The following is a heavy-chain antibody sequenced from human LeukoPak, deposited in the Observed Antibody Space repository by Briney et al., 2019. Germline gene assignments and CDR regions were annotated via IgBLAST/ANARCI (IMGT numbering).Heavy chain of an antibody. D-gene: IGHD3-22*01. CDR2: IIPILGIA. J-gene: IGHJ4*02. Sequence: EASVKVSCKASGGTFSSYAISWVRQAPGQGLEWMGRIIPILGIANYAQKFQGRVTITADKSTSTAYMELSSLRSEDTAVYYCARDLAVRYDSSTDHPPFDYWGQGTLVTVSS. CDR1: GGTFSSYA. V-gene: IGHV1-69*04. CDR3: ARDLAVRYDSSTDHPPFDY.